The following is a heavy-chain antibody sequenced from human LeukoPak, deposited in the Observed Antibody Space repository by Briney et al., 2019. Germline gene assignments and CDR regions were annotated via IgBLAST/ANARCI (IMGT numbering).Heavy chain of an antibody. CDR2: IKQDGSEK. CDR1: GFTFSSYW. CDR3: ARDGSITIFGGDFDY. D-gene: IGHD3-3*01. J-gene: IGHJ4*02. V-gene: IGHV3-7*01. Sequence: GGSLRLSCAASGFTFSSYWMSWVRQAPGKWLEWVANIKQDGSEKYYVDSVKGRFTISRDNAKNSLYLQMNSLRAEDTAVYYCARDGSITIFGGDFDYWGQGTLVTVSS.